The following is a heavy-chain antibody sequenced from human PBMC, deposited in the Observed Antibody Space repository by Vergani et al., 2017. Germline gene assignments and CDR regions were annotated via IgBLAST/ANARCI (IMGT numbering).Heavy chain of an antibody. CDR3: AKALNPYYDFWSGYSNFDY. Sequence: EVQLLESGGGLVQPGGSLRLSCAASGFTFSSYAMSWVRQAPGKGLEWVSAISGSGGRTYYADSVKGRFTISRDNSKNTLYLQMNSLRAEDTAVYYCAKALNPYYDFWSGYSNFDYWGQGTLVTVSS. V-gene: IGHV3-23*01. J-gene: IGHJ4*02. CDR1: GFTFSSYA. CDR2: ISGSGGRT. D-gene: IGHD3-3*01.